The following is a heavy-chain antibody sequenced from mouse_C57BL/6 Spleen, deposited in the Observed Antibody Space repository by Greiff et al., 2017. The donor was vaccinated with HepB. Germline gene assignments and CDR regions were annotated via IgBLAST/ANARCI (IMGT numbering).Heavy chain of an antibody. CDR3: ARRGDAHGAMDY. V-gene: IGHV1-54*01. CDR2: INPGSGGT. J-gene: IGHJ4*01. Sequence: VQLQQSGAELVRPGTSVKVSCKASGYAFTNYLIEWVKQRPGQGLEWIGVINPGSGGTNHNEKFKGKDTLTADKSSSTAYMQLSSLPSEDSAVYFCARRGDAHGAMDYWGQGTSVTVSS. CDR1: GYAFTNYL.